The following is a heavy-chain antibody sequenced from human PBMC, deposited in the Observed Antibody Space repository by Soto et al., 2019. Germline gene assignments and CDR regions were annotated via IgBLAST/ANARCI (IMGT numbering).Heavy chain of an antibody. Sequence: PGGSLRLSCAASGFALGDYYMSWIRQAPGKGLEWGSYISKTGSSMHHVDSVKGRFTISRDNAKNSLYLQMNSLRAEDTAVYYCARELSGNYFTFELWGPGTRVTVSS. J-gene: IGHJ6*01. V-gene: IGHV3-11*01. CDR1: GFALGDYY. D-gene: IGHD1-26*01. CDR3: ARELSGNYFTFEL. CDR2: ISKTGSSM.